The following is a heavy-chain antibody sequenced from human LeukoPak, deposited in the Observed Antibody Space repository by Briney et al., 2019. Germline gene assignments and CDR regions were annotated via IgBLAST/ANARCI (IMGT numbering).Heavy chain of an antibody. CDR3: AKGPIAVAALSYFDY. D-gene: IGHD6-19*01. CDR1: GLTFSSYA. J-gene: IGHJ4*02. Sequence: PGGSLRLSCAASGLTFSSYAMSWVRQAPGKGLEWVSAISGSGGSTYYADSVKGRFTISSDNSKNTLYPQLNSLRAEDPAVYYCAKGPIAVAALSYFDYWGQGTLVTVSS. CDR2: ISGSGGST. V-gene: IGHV3-23*01.